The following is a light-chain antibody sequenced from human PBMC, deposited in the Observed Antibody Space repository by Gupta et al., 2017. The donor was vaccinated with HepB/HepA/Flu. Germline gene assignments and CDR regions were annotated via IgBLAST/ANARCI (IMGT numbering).Light chain of an antibody. Sequence: SALPQLPSVSGPPGQSITVPSTGTSNDIGNYYTVSWYQQFPGKVPKPILYNVRHRPSGISSRFSGSKSGNTAALTISGLQAEDEADYYCSCFSTANTHVIFGTGTRLTIL. CDR1: SNDIGNYYT. J-gene: IGLJ2*01. CDR2: NVR. V-gene: IGLV2-14*03. CDR3: SCFSTANTHVI.